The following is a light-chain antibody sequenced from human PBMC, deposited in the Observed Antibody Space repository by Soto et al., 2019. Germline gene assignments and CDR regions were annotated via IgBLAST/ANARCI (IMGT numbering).Light chain of an antibody. Sequence: DIQMTQSPTSLSASVGDRVTITCRASQDIRNFVAWYQQKPGKAPKLLTYAASTLQSGVPSRFSGRGSGTHYALLIDRLRPDGVATCDSQRCSRVPVFGPGTKVEIK. CDR2: AAS. CDR1: QDIRNF. CDR3: QRCSRVPV. J-gene: IGKJ3*01. V-gene: IGKV1-27*01.